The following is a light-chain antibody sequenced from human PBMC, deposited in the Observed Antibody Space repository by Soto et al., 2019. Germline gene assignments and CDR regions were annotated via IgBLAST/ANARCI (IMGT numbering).Light chain of an antibody. J-gene: IGKJ5*01. CDR1: QSVSSN. V-gene: IGKV3-15*01. CDR2: GAS. Sequence: EIVMTQSPATLSVSPGERATLSCRASQSVSSNLAGYQQKPGQAPRLLIYGASTRATGIPARFSGSGSGTEFTLTISSLQSEDFAVYYCQQYNNGPPLTFGQGTRLDIK. CDR3: QQYNNGPPLT.